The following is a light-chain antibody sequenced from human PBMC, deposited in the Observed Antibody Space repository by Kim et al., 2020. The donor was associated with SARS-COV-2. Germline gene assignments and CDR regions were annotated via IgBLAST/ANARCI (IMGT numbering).Light chain of an antibody. Sequence: VARGQTARITCGGNNIGTKNVHWLQQKPGQAPGLVIWGDSNRPSGIPERFSGSNSGNTATLTISRAQPGDEADYYCQVWDRSTGVFGGGTQLTVL. V-gene: IGLV3-9*01. CDR1: NIGTKN. CDR2: GDS. J-gene: IGLJ3*02. CDR3: QVWDRSTGV.